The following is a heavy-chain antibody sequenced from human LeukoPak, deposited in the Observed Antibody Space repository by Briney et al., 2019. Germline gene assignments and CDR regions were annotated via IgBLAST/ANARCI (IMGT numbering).Heavy chain of an antibody. Sequence: GRSLRLSCAASGFTFDDYAMHWVRQAPGKGLEWVSGISWNSGSIGYADSVKGRFTISRDNAKNSLYLQMNSLRAEDTALYYCARPRWLQFGPHDSWGQGTLVTVSS. J-gene: IGHJ4*02. CDR1: GFTFDDYA. D-gene: IGHD5-24*01. V-gene: IGHV3-9*01. CDR3: ARPRWLQFGPHDS. CDR2: ISWNSGSI.